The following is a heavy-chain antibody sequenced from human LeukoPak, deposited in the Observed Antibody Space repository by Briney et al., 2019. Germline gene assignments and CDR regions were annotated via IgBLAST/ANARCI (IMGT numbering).Heavy chain of an antibody. CDR2: ISYDGSNK. J-gene: IGHJ3*02. CDR3: ARSHGGEMATIPDAFDI. Sequence: PGGSLRLSCAASGFTFSSYAMHWVRQAPGKGLEWVAVISYDGSNKYYADSVKGRFTISRDNSKNTLYLQMNSLRAEDMAVYYCARSHGGEMATIPDAFDIWGQGTMVTVSS. CDR1: GFTFSSYA. V-gene: IGHV3-30-3*01. D-gene: IGHD5-24*01.